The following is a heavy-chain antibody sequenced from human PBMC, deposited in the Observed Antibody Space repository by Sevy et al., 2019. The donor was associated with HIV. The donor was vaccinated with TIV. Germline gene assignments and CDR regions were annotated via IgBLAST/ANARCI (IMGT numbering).Heavy chain of an antibody. Sequence: GGSLRLSCAASGFTFSSYTMNWVRHAPGKGLEWVSSITGGSSYIYYADSVKGRFTISRDNAKNSLYLQMNSLRAEDTAVYYCARDGGCSSTSGLLYFDCWGQGSLVTVSS. D-gene: IGHD2-2*01. CDR1: GFTFSSYT. CDR3: ARDGGCSSTSGLLYFDC. J-gene: IGHJ4*02. V-gene: IGHV3-21*01. CDR2: ITGGSSYI.